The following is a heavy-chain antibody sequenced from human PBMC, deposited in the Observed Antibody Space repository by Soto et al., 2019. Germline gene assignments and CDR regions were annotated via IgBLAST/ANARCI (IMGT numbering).Heavy chain of an antibody. CDR1: GYSFTSYW. J-gene: IGHJ3*02. CDR2: IDPSDSYT. Sequence: GESLKISCKGSGYSFTSYWINWVRQMPGKGLEWMGRIDPSDSYTNYSPSFQGHVTISADKSISTAYLQWSSLKAPDTAMYYCARIHGTYRGDAFDIWGQGTMVTVSS. V-gene: IGHV5-10-1*01. D-gene: IGHD1-1*01. CDR3: ARIHGTYRGDAFDI.